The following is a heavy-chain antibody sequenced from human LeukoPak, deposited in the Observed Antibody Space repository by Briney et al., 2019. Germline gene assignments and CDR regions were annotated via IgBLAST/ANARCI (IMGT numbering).Heavy chain of an antibody. J-gene: IGHJ6*02. CDR3: ARGYYDSSGDYYYGMDV. CDR1: GGSISSYY. CDR2: IYYSGST. V-gene: IGHV4-59*08. Sequence: SETLSLTCTVSGGSISSYYWSWIRQPPGKGLERIGYIYYSGSTNYNPSLKSRVTISVDTSKNQFSLKLSSVTAADTAVYYCARGYYDSSGDYYYGMDVWGQGTTVTVSS. D-gene: IGHD3-22*01.